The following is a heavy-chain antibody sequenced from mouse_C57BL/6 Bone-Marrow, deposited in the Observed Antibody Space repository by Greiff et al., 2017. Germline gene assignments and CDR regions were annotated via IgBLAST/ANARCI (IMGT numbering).Heavy chain of an antibody. V-gene: IGHV5-16*01. Sequence: EVNVVESEGGLVQPGSSMKLSCTASGFTFSDYYMAWVRQVPEKGLEWVANINYDGSSTYYLDSLKSRFIISRDNAKNILYLQMSSLKSEDTATYYCAREGDYPDYWGQGTTLTVSS. CDR2: INYDGSST. CDR3: AREGDYPDY. J-gene: IGHJ2*01. CDR1: GFTFSDYY. D-gene: IGHD2-4*01.